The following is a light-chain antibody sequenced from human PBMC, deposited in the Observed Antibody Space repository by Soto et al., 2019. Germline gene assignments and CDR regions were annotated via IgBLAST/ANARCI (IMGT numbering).Light chain of an antibody. CDR1: QSISTW. J-gene: IGKJ1*01. V-gene: IGKV1-5*01. Sequence: DIQMTQSPSTLSAYVGDRVTFTCRASQSISTWLAWYQQKPGKAPKLLIYDSSSLQSDVPSRFSGSGSGTEFTLTISALQPDDFASYYCQQYMNYATFGQGTKVAIK. CDR3: QQYMNYAT. CDR2: DSS.